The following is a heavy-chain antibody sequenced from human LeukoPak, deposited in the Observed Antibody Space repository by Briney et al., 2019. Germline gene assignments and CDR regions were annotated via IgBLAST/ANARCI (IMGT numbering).Heavy chain of an antibody. CDR2: IYHSGST. CDR1: GGSISTYY. D-gene: IGHD1-1*01. J-gene: IGHJ4*02. Sequence: SETLSLTCTLSGGSISTYYWSWIRQPPGKGLEWIGYIYHSGSTNYNPSLKSRVTISVDTSKNQFSLKLSSVTAADTAVYYCARGGSYASPTGYWGQGALVTVSS. CDR3: ARGGSYASPTGY. V-gene: IGHV4-59*01.